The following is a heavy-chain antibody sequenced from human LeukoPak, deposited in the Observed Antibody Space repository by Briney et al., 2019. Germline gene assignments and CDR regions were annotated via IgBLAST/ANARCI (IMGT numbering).Heavy chain of an antibody. V-gene: IGHV3-20*04. CDR1: GFTFDDYG. CDR3: ARMLRDSNYYYYGMDV. Sequence: GGSLRLSCAASGFTFDDYGMSWVRQAPGKGLEWVSGINWNGGRTGYAESVKGRFTISRDNAKNSLYLQMNTLRAEDTALYYCARMLRDSNYYYYGMDVWGQGTTVTVSS. D-gene: IGHD5-12*01. J-gene: IGHJ6*02. CDR2: INWNGGRT.